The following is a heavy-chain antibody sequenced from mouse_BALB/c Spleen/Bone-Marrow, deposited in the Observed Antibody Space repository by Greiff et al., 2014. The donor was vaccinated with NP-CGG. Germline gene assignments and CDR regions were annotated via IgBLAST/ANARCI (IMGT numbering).Heavy chain of an antibody. CDR2: IYPGSGST. Sequence: LHQSVSELVRPGASVNLSCKPSAYTFTSYWMHWVKQRPGQGPEWIGNIYPGSGSTNYDEKFKSKPTLTVETSSSTAYMQLSSLASEDSAVDCCTPRLRYWGQGTTLTVSS. CDR1: AYTFTSYW. CDR3: TPRLRY. D-gene: IGHD1-2*01. V-gene: IGHV1S22*01. J-gene: IGHJ2*01.